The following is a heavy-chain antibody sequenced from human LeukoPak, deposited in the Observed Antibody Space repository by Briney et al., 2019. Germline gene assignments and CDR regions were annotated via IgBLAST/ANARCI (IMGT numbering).Heavy chain of an antibody. V-gene: IGHV4-59*08. CDR3: AAGHPVYFNF. J-gene: IGHJ4*02. Sequence: KPSETLSLTCTVSGPSISSYYWSWIRQPPGQGLEWIGYIYYTVTTNYNPSLRSRVNISLDTSKNQFSMRLTSVTAADAAIYYCAAGHPVYFNFWGQGTLVTVSS. CDR2: IYYTVTT. CDR1: GPSISSYY.